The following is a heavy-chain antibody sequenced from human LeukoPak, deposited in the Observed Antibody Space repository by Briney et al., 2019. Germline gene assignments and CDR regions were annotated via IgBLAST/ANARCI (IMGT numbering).Heavy chain of an antibody. J-gene: IGHJ6*03. CDR1: GHTFIGPG. CDR3: ARDLGLVEAMGAYSMDV. CDR2: LSAYNGNT. Sequence: DSVKVSCKDSGHTFIGPGVGWVRQAPRQGLEGMALLSAYNGNTHYAQTLQGRVTMTTDTSTSTAYMGLRSLRSADTAVYYCARDLGLVEAMGAYSMDVWGKGTTVTVSS. V-gene: IGHV1-18*01. D-gene: IGHD1-26*01.